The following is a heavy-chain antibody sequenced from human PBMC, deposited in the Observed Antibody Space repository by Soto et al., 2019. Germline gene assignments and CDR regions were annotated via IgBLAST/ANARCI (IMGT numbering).Heavy chain of an antibody. Sequence: SETLSLTCTVSGGSISSYYWSWIRQPPGKGLEWIGYIYYSGSTNYNPSLKSRVTISVDTSKNQFSLKLSSVTAADTAVYYCARHIIFSIAEGDIGPWFDPWGQGTLVPVSA. CDR1: GGSISSYY. CDR2: IYYSGST. V-gene: IGHV4-59*08. J-gene: IGHJ5*02. CDR3: ARHIIFSIAEGDIGPWFDP. D-gene: IGHD6-6*01.